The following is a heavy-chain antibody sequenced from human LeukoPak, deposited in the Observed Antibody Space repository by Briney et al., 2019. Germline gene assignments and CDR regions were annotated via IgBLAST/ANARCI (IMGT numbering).Heavy chain of an antibody. CDR1: GFTFSTYS. CDR2: ISGSATYT. D-gene: IGHD1-26*01. CDR3: VRDRVGPDY. V-gene: IGHV3-21*01. J-gene: IGHJ4*02. Sequence: KPGGSLRLSCAASGFTFSTYSMNWVRQAPGKGLEWVSSISGSATYTHYADSAKGRFTISRDNAKNILYLQMNSLRAEDTAVYYCVRDRVGPDYWGQGTLVTVSS.